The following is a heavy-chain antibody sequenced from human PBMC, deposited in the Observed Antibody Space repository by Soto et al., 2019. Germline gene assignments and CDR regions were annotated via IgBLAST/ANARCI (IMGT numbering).Heavy chain of an antibody. J-gene: IGHJ6*03. CDR2: ISAYNGNT. CDR3: ARDRGVAPPVAGNTHYYYDMDV. Sequence: QDQLVQSGVEVKKPGASVKVSCKASGYSFTNYGITWVRQAPGQGFEWMGWISAYNGNTNYAQKFQGRVTMTTDASTSTAYLELRSLRSDDTAVYYCARDRGVAPPVAGNTHYYYDMDVWGTGTTVSVSS. D-gene: IGHD6-19*01. CDR1: GYSFTNYG. V-gene: IGHV1-18*01.